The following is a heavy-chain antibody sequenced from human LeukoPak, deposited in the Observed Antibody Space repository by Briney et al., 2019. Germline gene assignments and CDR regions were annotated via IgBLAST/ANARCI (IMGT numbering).Heavy chain of an antibody. J-gene: IGHJ5*02. Sequence: PTGGSLRLSCAASGFTFSSYAMSWVRQAPGKGLEWVSAISGSGGSTYYADSVKGRFTISRDNSKNTLYLQMNSLRAEDTAVYYCAKCSGLRRIPSTWGQGTLVTVSS. CDR3: AKCSGLRRIPST. D-gene: IGHD5-12*01. CDR1: GFTFSSYA. CDR2: ISGSGGST. V-gene: IGHV3-23*01.